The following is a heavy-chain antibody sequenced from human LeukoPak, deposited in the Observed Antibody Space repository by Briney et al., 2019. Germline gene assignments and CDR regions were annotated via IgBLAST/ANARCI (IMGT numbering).Heavy chain of an antibody. CDR3: ATASFSITMVRGVSHY. CDR2: IIPILGIA. Sequence: SVKVSCKVSGGTFSSYTISWVRQAPGQGLEWMGRIIPILGIANYAQKFQGRVTITADKSTSTAYMELSSLRSEDTAVYYCATASFSITMVRGVSHYWGQGTLVTVSS. D-gene: IGHD3-10*01. CDR1: GGTFSSYT. V-gene: IGHV1-69*02. J-gene: IGHJ4*02.